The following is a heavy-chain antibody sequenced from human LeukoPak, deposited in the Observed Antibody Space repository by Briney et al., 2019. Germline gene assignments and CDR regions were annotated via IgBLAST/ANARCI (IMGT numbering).Heavy chain of an antibody. CDR2: IYHSGST. CDR1: GGSISSSNW. D-gene: IGHD3-3*01. V-gene: IGHV4-4*02. J-gene: IGHJ6*02. CDR3: ARDRSTDFWSGYFPTSGYGMDV. Sequence: SETLSLTCAVSGGSISSSNWWSGVRQPPGKGLEWIGEIYHSGSTNYNPSLKSRVTISVDKSKNQFSLKLSSVTAADTAVYYCARDRSTDFWSGYFPTSGYGMDVWGQGTTVTVSS.